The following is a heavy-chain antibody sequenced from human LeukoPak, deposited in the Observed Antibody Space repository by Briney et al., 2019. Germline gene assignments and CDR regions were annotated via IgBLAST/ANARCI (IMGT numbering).Heavy chain of an antibody. CDR1: GYTFTSYG. CDR2: ISAYNGNT. V-gene: IGHV1-18*01. J-gene: IGHJ3*02. Sequence: ASVKVSCKASGYTFTSYGISWVRQAPGQGLEWMGWISAYNGNTNYAQKLQGRVTMTTDTSTSTAYMELRSLRSDDTAVYYCARVGGHCSSTSCYRHAFDIWGQGTMVTVSS. CDR3: ARVGGHCSSTSCYRHAFDI. D-gene: IGHD2-2*01.